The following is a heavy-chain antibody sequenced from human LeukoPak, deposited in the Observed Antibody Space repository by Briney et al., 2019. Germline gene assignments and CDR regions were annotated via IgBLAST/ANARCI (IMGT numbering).Heavy chain of an antibody. CDR1: GDFFSSHY. CDR2: ISYRGST. D-gene: IGHD4-17*01. J-gene: IGHJ3*02. Sequence: SETLSLTCTVSGDFFSSHYWTWIRQPPGKGLEWIGYISYRGSTNYNPSLKSRVTISIDTSKNQFSLRLSSVTAADTAVYYCARDLVTVTKGFDIWGQGTMVSVSS. V-gene: IGHV4-59*11. CDR3: ARDLVTVTKGFDI.